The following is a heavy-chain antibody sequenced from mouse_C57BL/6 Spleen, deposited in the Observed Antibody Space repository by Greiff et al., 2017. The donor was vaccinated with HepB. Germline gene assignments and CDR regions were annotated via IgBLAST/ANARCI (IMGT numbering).Heavy chain of an antibody. J-gene: IGHJ3*01. CDR3: ARAELTGTWFAY. CDR1: GYTFTSYW. CDR2: INPSNGGT. Sequence: QVQLQQSGTELVKPGASVKLSCKASGYTFTSYWMHWVKQRPGQGLEWIGNINPSNGGTNYNEKFKSKATLTVDKSSSTAYMPLSSLTSEDSAVYYCARAELTGTWFAYWGQGTLVTVSA. D-gene: IGHD4-1*01. V-gene: IGHV1-53*01.